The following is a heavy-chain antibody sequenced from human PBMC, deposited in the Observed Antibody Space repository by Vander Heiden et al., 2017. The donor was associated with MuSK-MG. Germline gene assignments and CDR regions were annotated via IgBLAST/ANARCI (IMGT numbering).Heavy chain of an antibody. CDR3: AKIARRGRGVMTDDY. V-gene: IGHV4-4*02. J-gene: IGHJ4*02. CDR2: IYHSGST. D-gene: IGHD3-10*01. Sequence: QVQLQESGAGLVKPSGTLSRTCAVSGGSISSSNWWSWVRQPPGKGLEWIGEIYHSGSTNYNPSLKSRVTISVDKSKNQVSMKLSSVTAADTAVYYCAKIARRGRGVMTDDYWGQGTMVTLYS. CDR1: GGSISSSNW.